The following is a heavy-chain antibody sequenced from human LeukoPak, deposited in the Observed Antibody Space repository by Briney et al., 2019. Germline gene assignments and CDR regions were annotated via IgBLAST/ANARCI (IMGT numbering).Heavy chain of an antibody. J-gene: IGHJ3*02. CDR1: GFTFSSYG. CDR3: AKLEGTSSKLDAFDI. D-gene: IGHD2-2*01. V-gene: IGHV3-30*02. CDR2: IRYDGSNK. Sequence: GGSLRLSCAASGFTFSSYGMHWVRQAPGKWLEWVAFIRYDGSNKYYADSVKGRFTISRDNSKNTLYLQMNSLRAEDTAVYYCAKLEGTSSKLDAFDIWGQGTMVTVSS.